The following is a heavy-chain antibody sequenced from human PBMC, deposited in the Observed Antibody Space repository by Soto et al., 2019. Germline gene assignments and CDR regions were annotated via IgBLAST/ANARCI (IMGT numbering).Heavy chain of an antibody. CDR2: VSNDGNNK. CDR3: ARGNMDV. CDR1: GFNFNLFT. Sequence: QVQLVESGGGVVQPGTSLRLSCTASGFNFNLFTAHWVRQAPGKGLDWVAVVSNDGNNKYYADSVKGRFTISRDKSKNTLYLQMCGLRTEDTALYYCARGNMDVWGRGTTVIVSS. J-gene: IGHJ6*02. V-gene: IGHV3-30-3*01.